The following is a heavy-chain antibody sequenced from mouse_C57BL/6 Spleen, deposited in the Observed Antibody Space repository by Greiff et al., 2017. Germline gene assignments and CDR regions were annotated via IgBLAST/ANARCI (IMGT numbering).Heavy chain of an antibody. D-gene: IGHD1-1*01. J-gene: IGHJ2*01. Sequence: EVQLQQSGPELVKPGASVKISCKASGYTFTDYYMNWVKQSHGKSLEWIGDINPNNGGTSYNQKFKGKATLTVDKSSSTAYMELRSLTSEDSAVYYCARGNYYYGSSYVRNYFDYWGQGTTLTVSS. CDR3: ARGNYYYGSSYVRNYFDY. CDR2: INPNNGGT. V-gene: IGHV1-26*01. CDR1: GYTFTDYY.